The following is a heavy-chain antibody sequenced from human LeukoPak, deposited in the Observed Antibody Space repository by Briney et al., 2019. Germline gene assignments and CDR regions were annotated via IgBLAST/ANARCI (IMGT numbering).Heavy chain of an antibody. D-gene: IGHD6-13*01. V-gene: IGHV3-21*01. CDR2: ISSSSSYI. CDR1: GFTFSSYS. Sequence: PGGSLRLSCAASGFTFSSYSMNWVRQAPGKGLEWVSSISSSSSYIYYADSVKGRFTISRDNAKNSLYLQMNSLRAEDTAVYYCARDYSSRSQLVPRGFDPWGQGTLVTVSS. J-gene: IGHJ5*02. CDR3: ARDYSSRSQLVPRGFDP.